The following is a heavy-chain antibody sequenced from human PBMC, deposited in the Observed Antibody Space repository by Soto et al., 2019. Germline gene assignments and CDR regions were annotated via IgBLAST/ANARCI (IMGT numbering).Heavy chain of an antibody. Sequence: GASVKVSCKASGGTFSSYAISWVRQAPGQGLEWMGGIIPIFGTANYAQKFQGRVTITADESTSTAYMELSSLRSEDTAVYYCARDPASGQCSGGSCYSSAPGMGWFDPWGQGTLVTVSS. CDR3: ARDPASGQCSGGSCYSSAPGMGWFDP. CDR2: IIPIFGTA. CDR1: GGTFSSYA. J-gene: IGHJ5*02. D-gene: IGHD2-15*01. V-gene: IGHV1-69*13.